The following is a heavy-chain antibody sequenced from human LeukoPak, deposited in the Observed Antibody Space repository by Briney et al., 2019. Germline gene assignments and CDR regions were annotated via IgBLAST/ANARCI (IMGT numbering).Heavy chain of an antibody. CDR1: GGSITSSSHY. Sequence: PSETLSLTCIVSGGSITSSSHYWGWIRQPPGKGLERIGSIFHSGITYYHPSLKNRVTISVDTSKNQFSLKLSSVTAADTAVYYCARDAMVRGAFDIWGQGTMVTVSS. J-gene: IGHJ3*02. V-gene: IGHV4-39*07. D-gene: IGHD3-10*01. CDR2: IFHSGIT. CDR3: ARDAMVRGAFDI.